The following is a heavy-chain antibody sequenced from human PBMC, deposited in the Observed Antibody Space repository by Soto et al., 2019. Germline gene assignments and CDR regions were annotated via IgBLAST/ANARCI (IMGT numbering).Heavy chain of an antibody. CDR1: GGRFSNYC. D-gene: IGHD3-10*01. CDR3: AREVVAPCFGESVTHFHYGMDV. V-gene: IGHV1-69*01. J-gene: IGHJ6*01. Sequence: QVQVVQSGAEVKKPGSSVKVSCKASGGRFSNYCISWVRQAPGQGLEWMGGIIPVLGSSSYAQRFQGSVSISTNVSINTVDMELSSLRSDDTAVYYCAREVVAPCFGESVTHFHYGMDVWSQGTTVIVSS. CDR2: IIPVLGSS.